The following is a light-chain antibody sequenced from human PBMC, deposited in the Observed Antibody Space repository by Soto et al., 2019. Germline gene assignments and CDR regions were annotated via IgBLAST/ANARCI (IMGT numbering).Light chain of an antibody. CDR3: SSYTTSSTLV. V-gene: IGLV2-14*01. J-gene: IGLJ2*01. CDR2: DVS. Sequence: QSALTQPASVSGSPGQSITISCTGTSSDVGGYNYVSWYQQHPGKAPKLMIYDVSNRPSGVFNRFSGSKSGNTASLTISGLQPEDEADYYCSSYTTSSTLVFGGGTKVTVL. CDR1: SSDVGGYNY.